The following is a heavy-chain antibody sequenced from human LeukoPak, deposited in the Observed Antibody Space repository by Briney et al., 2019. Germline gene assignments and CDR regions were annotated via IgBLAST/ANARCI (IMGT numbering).Heavy chain of an antibody. CDR2: ISDTGATT. CDR3: AKHSSIGRYCTNGVCSPFDY. V-gene: IGHV3-23*01. CDR1: GFTFSSYA. D-gene: IGHD2-8*01. Sequence: GGSLRLSCAGSGFTFSSYAMSWVRQAPGKGLEWVSAISDTGATTYDADSVKGRFTISRDNSRSTLYLQMNSLRAEDTALSYCAKHSSIGRYCTNGVCSPFDYWGQGTLVTVSS. J-gene: IGHJ4*02.